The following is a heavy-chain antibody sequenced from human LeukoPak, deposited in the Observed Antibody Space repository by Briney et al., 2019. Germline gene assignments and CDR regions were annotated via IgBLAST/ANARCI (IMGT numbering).Heavy chain of an antibody. D-gene: IGHD3-3*01. CDR1: GFTFDDYA. CDR3: ARGSYDFWSGYYFDY. J-gene: IGHJ4*02. Sequence: GGSLRLSCAASGFTFDDYAMHWVRQAPGKGLEWVSGISWNSGSIGYADSVKGRFTISRDNAKNSLYLQMNSLRAEDTAVYHCARGSYDFWSGYYFDYWSQGTLVTVSS. V-gene: IGHV3-9*01. CDR2: ISWNSGSI.